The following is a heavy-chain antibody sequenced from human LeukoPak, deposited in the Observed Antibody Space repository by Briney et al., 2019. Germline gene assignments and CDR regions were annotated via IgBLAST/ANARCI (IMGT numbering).Heavy chain of an antibody. V-gene: IGHV3-9*01. CDR1: GFTFDDYA. D-gene: IGHD3-16*01. CDR3: ARAAWSRGGPAAFDI. Sequence: PGRSLRLSCAASGFTFDDYAMHWVRQAPGKGLEWVSGISWNSGSIGYADSVKGRFTISRDNSKNTLYLQMNSLRAEDTAVYYCARAAWSRGGPAAFDIWSQGTMVTVSS. CDR2: ISWNSGSI. J-gene: IGHJ3*02.